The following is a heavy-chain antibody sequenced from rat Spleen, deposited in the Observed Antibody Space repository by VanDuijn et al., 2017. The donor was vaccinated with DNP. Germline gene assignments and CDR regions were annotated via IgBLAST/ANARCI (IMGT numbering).Heavy chain of an antibody. CDR1: GFTFSNYG. J-gene: IGHJ3*01. Sequence: EVRLVESGGDLVQPGRSLKLSCSASGFTFSNYGMAWVRQAPTKGLEWVASITTSGGSTSYRDSVKGRFTISRDNAKTTLYLQMDSLRSEDTATYYCASLNNYNWFAYWGQGTLVTVSS. D-gene: IGHD1-10*01. V-gene: IGHV5S13*01. CDR2: ITTSGGST. CDR3: ASLNNYNWFAY.